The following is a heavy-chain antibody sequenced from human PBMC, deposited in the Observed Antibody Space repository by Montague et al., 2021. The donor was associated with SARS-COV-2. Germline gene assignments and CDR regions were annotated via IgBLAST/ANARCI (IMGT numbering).Heavy chain of an antibody. Sequence: SLRLSCAASGFTFSRYGMHWVRQAPGKGLEWVAVIWCDGSNKYYADSVKGRFTISRDNSKNTLYLQMNSLRAEDTAVYYCARDQRGSALEWLGDGMDVWGQGTTVTVSS. CDR3: ARDQRGSALEWLGDGMDV. CDR2: IWCDGSNK. J-gene: IGHJ6*02. CDR1: GFTFSRYG. D-gene: IGHD3-3*01. V-gene: IGHV3-33*01.